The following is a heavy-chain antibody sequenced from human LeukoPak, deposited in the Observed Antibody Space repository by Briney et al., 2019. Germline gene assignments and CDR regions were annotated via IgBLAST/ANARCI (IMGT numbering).Heavy chain of an antibody. CDR1: GYSFTNYW. Sequence: GESLKISCKGSGYSFTNYWNGWVRQMPGKGLEWMGIIYPGDSDTRYSPSFQGQVIISADKSISTAYLQWSSLKASDTAIYYCARRLRSPPDYWGQGTLVTVSS. J-gene: IGHJ4*02. V-gene: IGHV5-51*01. D-gene: IGHD3-10*01. CDR2: IYPGDSDT. CDR3: ARRLRSPPDY.